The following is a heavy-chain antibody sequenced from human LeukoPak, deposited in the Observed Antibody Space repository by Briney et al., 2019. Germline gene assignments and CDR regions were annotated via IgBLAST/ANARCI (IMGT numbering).Heavy chain of an antibody. J-gene: IGHJ4*02. CDR1: GFTFSSYT. D-gene: IGHD7-27*01. CDR3: ARDRGPNWGLY. CDR2: ITTSDGNT. V-gene: IGHV3-23*01. Sequence: PGGSLRLSCAASGFTFSSYTMSWVRQAPGKGLEWVSTITTSDGNTYYADSVKGRFTISRDNSKNTLYLQMNSLRAEDTAVYYCARDRGPNWGLYWGQGTLVTVSS.